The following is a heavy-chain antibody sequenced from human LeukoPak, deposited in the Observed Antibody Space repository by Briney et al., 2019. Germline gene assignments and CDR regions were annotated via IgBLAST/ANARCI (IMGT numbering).Heavy chain of an antibody. CDR1: GFTFNTYS. D-gene: IGHD3-10*01. Sequence: PGGSLRLSCAASGFTFNTYSMNWVRQAPGKGLEWVSSISSSSNYIYYADSVKGRFTISRDNAKNSLYLQMNSLRAEDTAVYCCARVGVRGSSPVGYFDYWGQGALVTVSS. V-gene: IGHV3-21*01. CDR2: ISSSSNYI. CDR3: ARVGVRGSSPVGYFDY. J-gene: IGHJ4*02.